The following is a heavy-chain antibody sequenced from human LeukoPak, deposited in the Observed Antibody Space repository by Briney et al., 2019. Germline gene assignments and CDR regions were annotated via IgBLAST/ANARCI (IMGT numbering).Heavy chain of an antibody. V-gene: IGHV3-74*01. CDR2: MNSDGSTT. J-gene: IGHJ4*02. CDR1: GFTFSSYW. CDR3: ATAGNYRFDS. Sequence: GGSLRLSCAASGFTFSSYWMHWVRQAPGKGLVWVSRMNSDGSTTNYADSVKGRFTISRDNAKNTLYLQMNSLRAEDTAVYYCATAGNYRFDSWGQGTLVTVSS. D-gene: IGHD1-7*01.